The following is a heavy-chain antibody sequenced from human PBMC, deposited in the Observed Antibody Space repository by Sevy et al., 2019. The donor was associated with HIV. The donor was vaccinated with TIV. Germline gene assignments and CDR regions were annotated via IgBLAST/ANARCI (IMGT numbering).Heavy chain of an antibody. D-gene: IGHD3-22*01. V-gene: IGHV3-30-3*01. Sequence: GGSLRLSCAASGFTFSSYAMHWDRQAPGKGLEWVAVISYDGSNKYYANSVKGRFTISRDNSKNTLYLQMNSLRAEDTAVYYCARVLGYYDSSGALDYWGQGTLVTVSS. CDR1: GFTFSSYA. CDR3: ARVLGYYDSSGALDY. CDR2: ISYDGSNK. J-gene: IGHJ4*02.